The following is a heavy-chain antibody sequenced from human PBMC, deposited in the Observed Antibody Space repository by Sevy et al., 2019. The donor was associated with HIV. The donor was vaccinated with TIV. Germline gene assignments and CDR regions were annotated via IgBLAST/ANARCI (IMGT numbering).Heavy chain of an antibody. Sequence: ASVKVSCKASGGTFSSYAISWVRQAPGQGLEWMGGIIPIFGTANYAQKFQGRVTITADESTSTAYMELCSLRSEDTAVYYCARVGGDSSGYYHHYFDYWGQGTLVTVSS. CDR2: IIPIFGTA. CDR3: ARVGGDSSGYYHHYFDY. J-gene: IGHJ4*02. CDR1: GGTFSSYA. V-gene: IGHV1-69*13. D-gene: IGHD3-22*01.